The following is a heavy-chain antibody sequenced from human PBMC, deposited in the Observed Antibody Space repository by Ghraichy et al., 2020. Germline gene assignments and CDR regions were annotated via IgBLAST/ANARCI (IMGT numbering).Heavy chain of an antibody. D-gene: IGHD3-22*01. CDR3: ARESGSSSGYYPNDAFDI. Sequence: SETLSLTCTVSGGSVSSGSYYWSWIRQPPGKGLEWIGYIYYSGSTNYNPSLKSRVTISVDTSKNQFSLKLSSVTAADTAVYYCARESGSSSGYYPNDAFDIWGQGTMVTVSS. J-gene: IGHJ3*02. V-gene: IGHV4-61*01. CDR2: IYYSGST. CDR1: GGSVSSGSYY.